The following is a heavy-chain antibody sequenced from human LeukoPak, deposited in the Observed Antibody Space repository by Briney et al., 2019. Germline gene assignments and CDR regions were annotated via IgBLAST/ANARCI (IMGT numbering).Heavy chain of an antibody. V-gene: IGHV1-2*02. CDR3: AREGIKGGRRQGYSYDY. CDR2: INPNSGGT. J-gene: IGHJ4*02. Sequence: ASVKVSCKASGYTFTGYYMHWVRQAPGQGLEWMGWINPNSGGTNYAQKFQGRVTMTRDTSISTAYMELSRLRSDDTAVYYCAREGIKGGRRQGYSYDYWGQGTLVTVSS. D-gene: IGHD5-18*01. CDR1: GYTFTGYY.